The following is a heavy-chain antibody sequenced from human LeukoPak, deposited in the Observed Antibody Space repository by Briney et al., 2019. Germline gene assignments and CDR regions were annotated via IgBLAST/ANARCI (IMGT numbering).Heavy chain of an antibody. CDR3: TTSNFGESSLDY. Sequence: GGSLRLSCAASGFTFSNAWMSWVRQAPGKGLEWVGRIKSKTDGGTTDYAAPVKGRFTISRDDSKNTLYLQMNSLKTEDTAVYYCTTSNFGESSLDYWGQGTLVTVSS. V-gene: IGHV3-15*01. J-gene: IGHJ4*02. CDR1: GFTFSNAW. D-gene: IGHD3-10*01. CDR2: IKSKTDGGTT.